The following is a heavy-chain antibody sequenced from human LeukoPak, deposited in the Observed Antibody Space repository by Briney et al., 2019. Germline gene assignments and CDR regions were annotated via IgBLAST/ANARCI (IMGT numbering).Heavy chain of an antibody. D-gene: IGHD2-2*01. CDR1: GFTFSGYS. V-gene: IGHV3-21*01. Sequence: KAGGSLRLSCAASGFTFSGYSMNWVRQAPGKGLEWVSSISSSSNYIYYADSVKGRFTISRDNAKNSLYLQMNSLRAEDTAVYYCARASPLALGYCSSTSCYGFDYWGQGTLVTVSS. J-gene: IGHJ4*02. CDR2: ISSSSNYI. CDR3: ARASPLALGYCSSTSCYGFDY.